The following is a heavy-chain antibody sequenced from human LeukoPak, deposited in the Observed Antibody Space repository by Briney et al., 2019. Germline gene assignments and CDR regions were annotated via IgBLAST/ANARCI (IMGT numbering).Heavy chain of an antibody. CDR2: ITNDGSST. Sequence: GGSLRLSCAASGLTFSSHWMHWVRQAPGKGLVWVSRITNDGSSTTYADSVKGRFTISRDNAKNMLYLQVNSLRAEDTAVYYCAKLFQQVTGDFDYWGQGTLVTVSS. CDR1: GLTFSSHW. V-gene: IGHV3-74*01. D-gene: IGHD2-21*02. J-gene: IGHJ4*02. CDR3: AKLFQQVTGDFDY.